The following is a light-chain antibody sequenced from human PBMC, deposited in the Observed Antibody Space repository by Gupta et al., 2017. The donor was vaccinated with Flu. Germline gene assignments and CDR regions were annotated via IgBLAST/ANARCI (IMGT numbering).Light chain of an antibody. J-gene: IGKJ4*01. CDR1: QDIRND. Sequence: IQMTQSPSSLSASVGDRVTITCRASQDIRNDLGWYQQKPGKAPKRLIYTASRLESGVPPRFNGSGSGTDFTLTISILHPEDFATYYCRQHNKYPLTFGAGTXVEIK. V-gene: IGKV1-17*01. CDR2: TAS. CDR3: RQHNKYPLT.